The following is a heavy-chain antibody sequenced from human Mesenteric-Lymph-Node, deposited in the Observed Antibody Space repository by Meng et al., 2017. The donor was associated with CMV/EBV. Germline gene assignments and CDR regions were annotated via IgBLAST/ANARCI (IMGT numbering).Heavy chain of an antibody. D-gene: IGHD2-2*02. CDR2: MNPTSGNT. V-gene: IGHV1-8*02. CDR1: GYTFTTHD. J-gene: IGHJ6*02. Sequence: ASVKVSCKASGYTFTTHDINWVRQASGQGLEWMGWMNPTSGNTGYAQKFQDRVTITRNTSISTAYMELTSLRPEDTAVYYCARVDKVVVPAAITDQGNYYYYYYGMDVWGQGTTVTVSS. CDR3: ARVDKVVVPAAITDQGNYYYYYYGMDV.